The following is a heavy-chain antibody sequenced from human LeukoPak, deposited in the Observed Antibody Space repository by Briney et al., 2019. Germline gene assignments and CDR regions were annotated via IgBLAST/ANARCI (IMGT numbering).Heavy chain of an antibody. CDR2: ISGSGGST. CDR3: AKVKKYSYYYGSGTASPFDY. Sequence: GGSLGLSCAASGFTFSSYAMSWVRQAPGKGLEWVSGISGSGGSTYYADSVKGRFTISRDNSKNTLYLQMNSLRAEDTAVYYCAKVKKYSYYYGSGTASPFDYWGQGTLVTVSS. D-gene: IGHD3-10*01. J-gene: IGHJ4*02. CDR1: GFTFSSYA. V-gene: IGHV3-23*01.